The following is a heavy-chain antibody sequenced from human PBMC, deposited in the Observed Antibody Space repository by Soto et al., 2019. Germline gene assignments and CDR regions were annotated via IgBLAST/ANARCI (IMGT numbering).Heavy chain of an antibody. V-gene: IGHV3-23*01. CDR3: SNIRRHSDYSPGVGI. D-gene: IGHD4-4*01. J-gene: IGHJ3*02. Sequence: GKGLEWVSGISVTGGSTYYAESVKGRFTISRDNSKNTLYLQMNSLRAEDTAVFFCSNIRRHSDYSPGVGIWAQ. CDR2: ISVTGGST.